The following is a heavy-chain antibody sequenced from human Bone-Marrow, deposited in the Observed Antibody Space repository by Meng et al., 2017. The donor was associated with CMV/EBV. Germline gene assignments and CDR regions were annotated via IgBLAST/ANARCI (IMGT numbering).Heavy chain of an antibody. CDR2: IYSGGSST. J-gene: IGHJ6*02. CDR3: AKETFGSSWYYYYGMDV. Sequence: GESLKISCAASGFTFSSHAMHWVRQAPGKGLEWVSVIYSGGSSTYYADSVKGRFTISRDNSKNTLYLQMNSLRAEDTAVYYCAKETFGSSWYYYYGMDVWGQGTTVTVSS. V-gene: IGHV3-23*03. D-gene: IGHD6-13*01. CDR1: GFTFSSHA.